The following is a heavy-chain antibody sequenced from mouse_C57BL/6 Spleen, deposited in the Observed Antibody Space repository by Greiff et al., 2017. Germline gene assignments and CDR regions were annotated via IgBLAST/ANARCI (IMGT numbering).Heavy chain of an antibody. CDR2: INPSSGYT. Sequence: VKLMESGAELAKPGASVKLSCKASGYTFTSYWMHWVKQRPGQGLEWIGYINPSSGYTKYNQKFKDKATLTADKSSSTAYMQLSSLTYEDSAVYYFASLYYYGSSSPLYWYFDVWGTGTTVTVSS. D-gene: IGHD1-1*01. CDR3: ASLYYYGSSSPLYWYFDV. CDR1: GYTFTSYW. V-gene: IGHV1-7*01. J-gene: IGHJ1*03.